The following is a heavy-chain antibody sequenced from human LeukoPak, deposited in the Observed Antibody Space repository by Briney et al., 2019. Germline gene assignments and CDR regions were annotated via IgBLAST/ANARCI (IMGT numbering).Heavy chain of an antibody. CDR2: ISAYNGNT. CDR3: ARRDYDFWSGYSNWLDP. CDR1: GYTFTSYG. J-gene: IGHJ5*02. D-gene: IGHD3-3*01. V-gene: IGHV1-18*01. Sequence: ASVKVSCKASGYTFTSYGISWVRQAPGQGLEWMGWISAYNGNTNYAQKLQGRVTMTTDTSTSTAYMELRSLRSDDTAVYYCARRDYDFWSGYSNWLDPWGQGTLVTVSS.